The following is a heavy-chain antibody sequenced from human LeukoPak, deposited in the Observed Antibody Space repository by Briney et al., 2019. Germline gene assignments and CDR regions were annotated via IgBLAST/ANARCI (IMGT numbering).Heavy chain of an antibody. V-gene: IGHV4-61*02. CDR3: ARAPMPNYYYYYMDV. J-gene: IGHJ6*03. CDR2: IYTSGST. D-gene: IGHD2-2*01. Sequence: PSQTLSLTCTVSGGSISSGSYYWSWIRQPAGKGLEWIGRIYTSGSTNYNPSLKSRVTISVDTSKNQFSLKLNSVTAADTAVYYCARAPMPNYYYYYMDVWGKGTTVTVSS. CDR1: GGSISSGSYY.